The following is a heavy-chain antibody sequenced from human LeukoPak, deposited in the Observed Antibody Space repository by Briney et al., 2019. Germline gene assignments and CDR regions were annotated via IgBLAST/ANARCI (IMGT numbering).Heavy chain of an antibody. V-gene: IGHV3-74*01. J-gene: IGHJ6*03. CDR1: GFTFSSYW. D-gene: IGHD2-2*01. CDR2: INSDGCST. Sequence: GGSPRLSCAASGFTFSSYWMHWVRQAPGKGLVWVSRINSDGCSTSYADSVKGRFTISRDNAKNTLYLQMNSLRAEDTAVYYCARPFSSSTSQYYYYMDVWGKGTTVTVSS. CDR3: ARPFSSSTSQYYYYMDV.